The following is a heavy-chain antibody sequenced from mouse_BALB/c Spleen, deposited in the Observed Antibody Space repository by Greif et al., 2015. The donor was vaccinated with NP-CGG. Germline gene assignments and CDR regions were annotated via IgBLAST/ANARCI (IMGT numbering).Heavy chain of an antibody. CDR1: GYTFTDYA. CDR3: ARRGSPDYFDY. V-gene: IGHV1S137*01. Sequence: VKLMESGAELVRPGVSVKISCKGSGYTFTDYAMHWVKQSHAKNLEWIGVISTYYGDASYNQKFKGKATMTVDKSSSTAYMELARLTSEDSAIYYCARRGSPDYFDYWGQGTTLTVSS. J-gene: IGHJ2*01. CDR2: ISTYYGDA.